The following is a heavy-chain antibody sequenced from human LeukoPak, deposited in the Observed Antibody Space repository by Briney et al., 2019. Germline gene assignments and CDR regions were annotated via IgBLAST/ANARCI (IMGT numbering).Heavy chain of an antibody. CDR1: GFTFSSYS. CDR3: AKDRGVWGIAAAGTGRFDY. Sequence: GGSLRLSCAASGFTFSSYSMNWVRQAPGKGLEWVSAISGSGGSTYYADSVKGRFTISRDNSKNTLYLQMNSLRAEDTAVYYCAKDRGVWGIAAAGTGRFDYWGQGTLVTVSS. CDR2: ISGSGGST. V-gene: IGHV3-23*01. D-gene: IGHD6-13*01. J-gene: IGHJ4*02.